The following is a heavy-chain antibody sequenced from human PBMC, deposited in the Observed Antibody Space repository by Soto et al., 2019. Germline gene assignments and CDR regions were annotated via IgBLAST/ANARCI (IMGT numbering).Heavy chain of an antibody. V-gene: IGHV3-7*01. D-gene: IGHD6-6*01. CDR2: IKQDGSEK. J-gene: IGHJ4*02. CDR3: ARDRGVAARVYDY. CDR1: GFTFSSYW. Sequence: EVQLVESGGGLVQPGGSLRLSCAASGFTFSSYWMSWVRQAPGKGLEWGANIKQDGSEKYYVDSVKDRFTISRDNAKNSLYLQMNSLRAEDTAVYYCARDRGVAARVYDYWGQGTLVTVSS.